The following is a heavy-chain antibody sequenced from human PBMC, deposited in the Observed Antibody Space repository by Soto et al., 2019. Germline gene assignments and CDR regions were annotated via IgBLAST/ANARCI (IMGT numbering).Heavy chain of an antibody. CDR1: GDSVSSNSAA. V-gene: IGHV6-1*01. CDR2: TYYRSKWYN. D-gene: IGHD3-22*01. CDR3: ARGWYYYDSSGYYYFDY. J-gene: IGHJ4*02. Sequence: KQSQTLSLTCAISGDSVSSNSAAWNWIRQSPSRGLEWLGRTYYRSKWYNDYAVSVKSRITINPDTYKNQFSLQLNSVTPEDTAVYYCARGWYYYDSSGYYYFDYWGQGTLVTVSS.